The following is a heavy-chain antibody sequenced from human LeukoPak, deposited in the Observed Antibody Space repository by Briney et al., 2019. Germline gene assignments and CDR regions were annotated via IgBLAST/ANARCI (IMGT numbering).Heavy chain of an antibody. V-gene: IGHV1-3*04. CDR2: INTANGYT. CDR3: ARDTGAHYDDFWSGPSDY. CDR1: GYTFTSYI. D-gene: IGHD3-3*01. J-gene: IGHJ4*02. Sequence: ASVKVSCKASGYTFTSYIMHWVRQAPGQGLEWMGWINTANGYTKYSQKFQGRVTIIRDTSTSTVYMELSSLRSEDTAVYYCARDTGAHYDDFWSGPSDYWGQGTLVTVSS.